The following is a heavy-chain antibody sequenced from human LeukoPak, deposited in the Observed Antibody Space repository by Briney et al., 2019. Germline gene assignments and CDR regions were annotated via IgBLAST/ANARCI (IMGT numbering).Heavy chain of an antibody. V-gene: IGHV4-59*01. J-gene: IGHJ4*02. Sequence: SETLSLTCTVTGGSLSSYFWSWIRQPPGKGLEWIAYIYYSGSTNYNPSLKSRVTISVDTSKNQFSLKLSSVTAADTAVYYCARQPSSWFTSFDSWGQGTLVTVSS. D-gene: IGHD6-13*01. CDR3: ARQPSSWFTSFDS. CDR2: IYYSGST. CDR1: GGSLSSYF.